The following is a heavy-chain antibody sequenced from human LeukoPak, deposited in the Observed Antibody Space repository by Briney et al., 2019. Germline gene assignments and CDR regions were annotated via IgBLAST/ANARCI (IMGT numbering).Heavy chain of an antibody. J-gene: IGHJ6*02. CDR3: ARIPGGYYYAMDV. CDR1: GFTFSSYS. CDR2: ISSRSSNI. V-gene: IGHV3-48*02. D-gene: IGHD3-16*01. Sequence: GGSLRLSCAASGFTFSSYSMNWVRQAPGKGLEWVSYISSRSSNIYYADSVKGRFTISRDNTKNSLYLQMNSLRDEDTAVYYCARIPGGYYYAMDVWGQGTTVTVSS.